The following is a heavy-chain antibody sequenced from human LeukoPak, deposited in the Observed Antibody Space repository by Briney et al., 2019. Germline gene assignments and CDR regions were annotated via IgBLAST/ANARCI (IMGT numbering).Heavy chain of an antibody. CDR1: GYTFTSYA. CDR3: AKGGDGYNFGSGTDY. J-gene: IGHJ4*02. V-gene: IGHV7-4-1*02. D-gene: IGHD5-24*01. CDR2: INTNTGNP. Sequence: ASVNVSCKASGYTFTSYAMNWVRQAPGQGLEWMGWINTNTGNPTYAQGFTGRFVFSLDTSVSTAYLQISSLKAEDTAVYYCAKGGDGYNFGSGTDYWGQGTLVTVSS.